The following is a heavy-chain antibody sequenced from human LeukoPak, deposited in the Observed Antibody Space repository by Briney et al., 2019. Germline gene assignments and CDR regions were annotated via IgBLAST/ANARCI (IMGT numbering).Heavy chain of an antibody. J-gene: IGHJ4*02. Sequence: SETLSLTCAVYGGSLSGYYWSWIRQPPEKGLEWIGEINHGGSTEYNPSLKSRVTISVDTSKNQFSLKLSSVTAADTAVYFCARGRADFDYWGQGTPVTVSS. CDR1: GGSLSGYY. CDR2: INHGGST. V-gene: IGHV4-34*01. CDR3: ARGRADFDY.